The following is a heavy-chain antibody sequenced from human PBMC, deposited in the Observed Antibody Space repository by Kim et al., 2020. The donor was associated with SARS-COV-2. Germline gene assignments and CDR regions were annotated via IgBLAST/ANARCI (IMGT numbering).Heavy chain of an antibody. CDR2: INPSGGST. J-gene: IGHJ4*02. CDR3: ARVRGSGWFDNDY. Sequence: ASVKVSCKASGYTFTSHYMQWVRQAPGQGLEWMGVINPSGGSTSYAQNFQGRVTMTRDTSTSTVYMELSSLRSEDTAVYYCARVRGSGWFDNDYWGQGTLVTVSS. CDR1: GYTFTSHY. V-gene: IGHV1-46*01. D-gene: IGHD6-19*01.